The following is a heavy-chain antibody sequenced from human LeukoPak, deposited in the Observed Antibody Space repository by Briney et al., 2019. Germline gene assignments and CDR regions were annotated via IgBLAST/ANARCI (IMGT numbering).Heavy chain of an antibody. CDR2: IIPIFGTA. V-gene: IGHV1-69*13. J-gene: IGHJ4*02. CDR3: ARDLRALGLYYFDY. D-gene: IGHD7-27*01. Sequence: SVKVSCKASGGTFSSYAISWVRQAPGQGLEWMGGIIPIFGTANYAQKFQGRITITADESTSTAYMELSSLRSEDTAVYYCARDLRALGLYYFDYWGQGTLVTVSS. CDR1: GGTFSSYA.